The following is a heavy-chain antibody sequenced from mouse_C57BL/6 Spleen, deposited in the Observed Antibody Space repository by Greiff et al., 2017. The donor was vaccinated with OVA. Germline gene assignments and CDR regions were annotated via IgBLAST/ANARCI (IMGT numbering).Heavy chain of an antibody. CDR3: ARSDGSSRGYYFDY. CDR1: GYAFSSYW. J-gene: IGHJ2*01. CDR2: IYPGDGDT. V-gene: IGHV1-80*01. D-gene: IGHD1-1*01. Sequence: QVQLQQSGAELVKPGASVKISCKASGYAFSSYWMNWVKQRPGKGLEWIGQIYPGDGDTNYNGKFKGKATLTADKSSSTAYMQLSSLTSEDSAVYFGARSDGSSRGYYFDYWGQGTTLTVSS.